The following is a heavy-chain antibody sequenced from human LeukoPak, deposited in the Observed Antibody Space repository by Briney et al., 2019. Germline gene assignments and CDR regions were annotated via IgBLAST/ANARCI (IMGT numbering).Heavy chain of an antibody. CDR2: IIPILGIA. J-gene: IGHJ6*03. D-gene: IGHD2-2*01. CDR3: ARERASAYYMDV. V-gene: IGHV1-69*04. Sequence: SVKVSCKASGGTFSSYAISWVRQAPGQGLEWMGRIIPILGIANYAQKFQGRVTITADKSTSTAYMELSSLRSEDTAVYYCARERASAYYMDVWGRGTTVTVSS. CDR1: GGTFSSYA.